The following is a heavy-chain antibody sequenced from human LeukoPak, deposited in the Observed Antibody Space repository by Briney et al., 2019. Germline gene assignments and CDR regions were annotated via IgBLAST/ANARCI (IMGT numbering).Heavy chain of an antibody. Sequence: GGSLRLSCAASGFTFSDYYMSWIRQAPGQGLDWDSYIRSSSSYTNYADSVKGRFTISRDNAKNSLYLQMNSLRAEDTAVYFFFQAEDGIRDFDWYNRFDPWGQGTLVTVSS. CDR3: FQAEDGIRDFDWYNRFDP. CDR2: IRSSSSYT. V-gene: IGHV3-11*03. CDR1: GFTFSDYY. D-gene: IGHD3-9*01. J-gene: IGHJ5*02.